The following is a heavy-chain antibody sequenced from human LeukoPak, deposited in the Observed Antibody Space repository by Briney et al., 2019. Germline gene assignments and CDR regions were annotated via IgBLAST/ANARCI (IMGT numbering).Heavy chain of an antibody. CDR2: ISTSGNTI. CDR1: GFTFSDYY. Sequence: PGGSLRLSCAASGFTFSDYYMTWIRQAPGKGLEWVSYISTSGNTIYYADSVRGRFTISRDNAKNSLYLQMNSLRAEDTAVYYCARDHGLFYGMDVWGKGTTVTVSS. CDR3: ARDHGLFYGMDV. J-gene: IGHJ6*04. V-gene: IGHV3-11*04. D-gene: IGHD2-15*01.